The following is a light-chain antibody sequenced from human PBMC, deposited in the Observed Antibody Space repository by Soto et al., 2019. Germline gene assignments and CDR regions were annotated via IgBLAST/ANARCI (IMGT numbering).Light chain of an antibody. CDR1: QRISSRY. Sequence: EIVLTQSPGTLSLSPGETATLSCRASQRISSRYLAWYQQKPGQAPRLLISGASTRATGIPDRFSGSGSGTDFTLTISRLEPEDFAVYFCQRYGSSPPFTFGPGTKVEI. CDR3: QRYGSSPPFT. V-gene: IGKV3-20*01. J-gene: IGKJ2*01. CDR2: GAS.